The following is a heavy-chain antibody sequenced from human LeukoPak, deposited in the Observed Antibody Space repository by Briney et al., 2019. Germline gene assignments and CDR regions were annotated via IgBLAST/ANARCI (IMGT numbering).Heavy chain of an antibody. CDR2: ISGSGGST. D-gene: IGHD3-10*01. Sequence: GGSLRLPCAASGFTFSSYAVSWVRQAPGKGLEWVSAISGSGGSTYYAESVKGRFTISRDNSKNTLHLQMNSLRAEDTAVYYCAKDSSASYASGSYSFDYWGQGTLVTVSS. J-gene: IGHJ4*02. CDR3: AKDSSASYASGSYSFDY. V-gene: IGHV3-23*01. CDR1: GFTFSSYA.